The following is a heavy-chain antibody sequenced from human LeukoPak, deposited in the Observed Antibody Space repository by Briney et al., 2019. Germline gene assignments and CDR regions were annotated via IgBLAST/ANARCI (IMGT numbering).Heavy chain of an antibody. CDR1: GYSISSGYY. Sequence: SETLSLTCTVSGYSISSGYYWCWIRPPPGKGLEWIASIYHSGSTYYTPSLKSRVTISVDTSKNQFSLKLSSVTAADTAVYYCARLFGSYVDAWGQGILVTVSS. CDR2: IYHSGST. V-gene: IGHV4-38-2*02. D-gene: IGHD1-26*01. J-gene: IGHJ5*02. CDR3: ARLFGSYVDA.